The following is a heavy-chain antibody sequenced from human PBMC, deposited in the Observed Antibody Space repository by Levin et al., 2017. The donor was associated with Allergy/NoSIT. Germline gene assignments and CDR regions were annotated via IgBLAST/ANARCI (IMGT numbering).Heavy chain of an antibody. Sequence: GESLKISCVASGFTFSMYSMNWIRQAPGKGLECVAHISTTISSTYYADSVKGRFTISRDNAQNSLNLEMNSLRVEDTAIYYCVRDGGWPDWGGTKVGCWGQGTLVTVSS. CDR2: ISTTISST. J-gene: IGHJ4*02. D-gene: IGHD2-21*01. CDR1: GFTFSMYS. V-gene: IGHV3-48*01. CDR3: VRDGGWPDWGGTKVGC.